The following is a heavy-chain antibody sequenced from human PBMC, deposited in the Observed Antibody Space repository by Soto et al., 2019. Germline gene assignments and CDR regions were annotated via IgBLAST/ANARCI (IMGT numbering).Heavy chain of an antibody. Sequence: PGGSLRLSCAASGFTFSSYGMHWVRQAPGKGLEWVAFTWYDGGTKNYADSVKGRFTISRDNSKNTLYLQVNSLRADDTAVYYCAKGSGYDYTYYYHCYMDVWGKGTTVTVSS. CDR1: GFTFSSYG. CDR2: TWYDGGTK. V-gene: IGHV3-30*02. CDR3: AKGSGYDYTYYYHCYMDV. D-gene: IGHD5-12*01. J-gene: IGHJ6*03.